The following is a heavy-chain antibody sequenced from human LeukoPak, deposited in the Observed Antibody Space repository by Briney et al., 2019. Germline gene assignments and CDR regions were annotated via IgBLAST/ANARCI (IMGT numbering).Heavy chain of an antibody. CDR2: ISYDGSNK. V-gene: IGHV3-30-3*01. CDR1: GFTFSSYA. J-gene: IGHJ4*02. CDR3: ARDRRADTYYYDSSGSKLFDY. Sequence: GRSLRLSCAASGFTFSSYAMHWVRQAPGKGLEWVAAISYDGSNKYYADSVKGRFTISRDNSKNTLYLQMNSLRAEDTAVYYCARDRRADTYYYDSSGSKLFDYWGQGTLVAVSS. D-gene: IGHD3-22*01.